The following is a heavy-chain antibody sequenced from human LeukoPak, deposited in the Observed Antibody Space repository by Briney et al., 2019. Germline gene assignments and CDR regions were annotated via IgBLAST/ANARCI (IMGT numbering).Heavy chain of an antibody. CDR2: IYSGRST. D-gene: IGHD3-10*01. CDR3: ARDPITMVRGVPIDDAFDI. V-gene: IGHV3-66*01. J-gene: IGHJ3*02. CDR1: GFTVSSNY. Sequence: PGGSLRLSCAASGFTVSSNYMSWVRQAPGKGLEWVSVIYSGRSTYYADSVKGRFTISRDNSKNTLYLQMNSLRAEDTAVYYCARDPITMVRGVPIDDAFDIWGQGTMVTVSS.